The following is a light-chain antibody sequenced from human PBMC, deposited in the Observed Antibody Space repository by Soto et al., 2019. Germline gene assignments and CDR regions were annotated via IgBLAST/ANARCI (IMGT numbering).Light chain of an antibody. CDR3: SSYAGTSVV. CDR1: SSDIGAYNY. CDR2: EVT. V-gene: IGLV2-8*01. Sequence: QSVLTQPASVSGSPGQSITISCTGSSSDIGAYNYVSWYQQHPGNAPKLMIYEVTKRPSGVPDRFSGSKSGNTASLTVSGLQAEDEADYYCSSYAGTSVVFGGGTKVTVL. J-gene: IGLJ2*01.